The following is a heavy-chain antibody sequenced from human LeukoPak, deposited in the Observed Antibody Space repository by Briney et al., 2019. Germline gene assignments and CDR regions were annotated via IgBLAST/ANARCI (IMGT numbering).Heavy chain of an antibody. V-gene: IGHV4-4*07. CDR1: GGSISSYY. Sequence: PSETLSLTCTVSGGSISSYYWSWIRQPAGKGLEWIGRIYTSGSTNYNPSLKSRVTMSVDTSKNQFSLKLSSVTAADTAVYYCAKDREPCTSCSPGDNWFDPGGQAAQVTVCS. CDR2: IYTSGST. CDR3: AKDREPCTSCSPGDNWFDP. D-gene: IGHD2-2*01. J-gene: IGHJ5*02.